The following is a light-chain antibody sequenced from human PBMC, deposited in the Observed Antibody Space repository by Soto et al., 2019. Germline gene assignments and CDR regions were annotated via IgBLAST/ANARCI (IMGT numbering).Light chain of an antibody. CDR3: GSYTGSIYV. V-gene: IGLV2-14*01. CDR2: EVS. Sequence: QSALTQPASVSGSPGKSITISCTGTSSDVGGYKFVSWYQQHPGKAPKLMIYEVSNRPSGVSSRFSGSKSGNTASLTISGLQADDEADYYCGSYTGSIYVFGPGTKLTVL. J-gene: IGLJ1*01. CDR1: SSDVGGYKF.